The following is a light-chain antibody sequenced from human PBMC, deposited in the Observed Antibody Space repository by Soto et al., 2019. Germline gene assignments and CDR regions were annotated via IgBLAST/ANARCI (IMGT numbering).Light chain of an antibody. CDR2: SAS. CDR1: QGIRDA. CDR3: LQHSDYPFT. J-gene: IGKJ2*01. V-gene: IGKV1-17*01. Sequence: DIQMTQSPSSLSASVGDRVTITCRASQGIRDALGWYQQKPGKVPERLIYSASSLQNGVPSRFSGSGSETVFTLTISSLQPEDFATYFCLQHSDYPFTFGQGTRLEI.